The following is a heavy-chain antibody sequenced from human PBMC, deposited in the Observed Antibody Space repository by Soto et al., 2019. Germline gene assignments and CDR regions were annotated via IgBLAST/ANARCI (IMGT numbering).Heavy chain of an antibody. CDR2: INHSGST. J-gene: IGHJ5*02. D-gene: IGHD3-3*01. CDR3: ARKRITSLGFDP. Sequence: QVQLQQWGAGLLKPSETLSLTCAVYGGSFSGYYWSWIRQPPGKGLEWIGEINHSGSTNYNPSLKSRVTISVDTSKNQFSLKLSSVTAADTAVYYRARKRITSLGFDPWGQGTLVTVSS. V-gene: IGHV4-34*01. CDR1: GGSFSGYY.